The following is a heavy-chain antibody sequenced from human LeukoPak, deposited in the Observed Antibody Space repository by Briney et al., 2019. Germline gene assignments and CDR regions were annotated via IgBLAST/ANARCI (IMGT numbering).Heavy chain of an antibody. CDR1: VFTYSSYG. CDR2: IWYDGSNK. Sequence: GSLRLSCAASVFTYSSYGMDWVRQAPGKGLEWVAVIWYDGSNKYYADSVKGRFTISRDNSKNTLYLQMNSLRAEVTAVYYCARGRVLYYYDSGGYQDAFECLGQGTMVTVSS. V-gene: IGHV3-33*01. D-gene: IGHD3-22*01. J-gene: IGHJ3*01. CDR3: ARGRVLYYYDSGGYQDAFEC.